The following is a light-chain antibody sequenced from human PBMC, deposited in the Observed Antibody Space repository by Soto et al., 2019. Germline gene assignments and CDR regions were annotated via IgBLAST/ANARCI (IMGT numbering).Light chain of an antibody. CDR1: QSVRSN. V-gene: IGKV3-15*01. CDR2: GAS. CDR3: QQYNNWPGT. Sequence: EVVMTQSPATLSLSPGERATLSCRASQSVRSNLAWYQQKPGQAPRLLMYGASTRATSIPARFGGSGSGTEFTLTISSLQSEDFAVYYCQQYNNWPGTLGQGTRVEIK. J-gene: IGKJ1*01.